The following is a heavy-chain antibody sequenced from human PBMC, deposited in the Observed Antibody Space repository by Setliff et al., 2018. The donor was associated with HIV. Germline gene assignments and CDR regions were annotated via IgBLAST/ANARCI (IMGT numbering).Heavy chain of an antibody. V-gene: IGHV4-34*01. D-gene: IGHD2-2*01. CDR1: GGSFSGSY. Sequence: LSLTCAVYGGSFSGSYWSWIRQAPGKGLEWIGEINHSGRTNFNPSLKSQVTISIDTSKQQVSLKLRSVTAADTAVYYCAKNWPSRSYCRAYSCYQTLFDLWGPGSLVTVSS. J-gene: IGHJ5*02. CDR3: AKNWPSRSYCRAYSCYQTLFDL. CDR2: INHSGRT.